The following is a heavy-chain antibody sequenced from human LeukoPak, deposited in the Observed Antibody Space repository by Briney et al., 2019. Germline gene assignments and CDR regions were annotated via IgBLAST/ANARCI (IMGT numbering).Heavy chain of an antibody. V-gene: IGHV1-18*01. Sequence: ASVKVSCKASGYTFTSYGISWVRQAPGQGLEWMRWISAYNGNTNYAQKLQGRVTMTTDTSTSTAYMELRSLRSDDTAVYYCARGYGYCSSTSCYISSDFDYWGQGTLVTVSS. J-gene: IGHJ4*02. CDR1: GYTFTSYG. D-gene: IGHD2-2*02. CDR3: ARGYGYCSSTSCYISSDFDY. CDR2: ISAYNGNT.